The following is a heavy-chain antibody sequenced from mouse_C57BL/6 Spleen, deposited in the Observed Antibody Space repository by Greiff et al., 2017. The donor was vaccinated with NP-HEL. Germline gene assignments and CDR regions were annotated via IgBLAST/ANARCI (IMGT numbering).Heavy chain of an antibody. CDR2: IWSGGST. Sequence: QVQLQQSGPGLVQPSQSLSITCTVSGFSLTSYGVHWVRQSPGKGLEWLGVIWSGGSTDYNAAFISRLSISKDNSKSQVFFKMNSLQADDTAIYYCARIRAYGSTYYAMDYWGQGTSVTVSS. J-gene: IGHJ4*01. CDR3: ARIRAYGSTYYAMDY. V-gene: IGHV2-2*01. D-gene: IGHD1-1*01. CDR1: GFSLTSYG.